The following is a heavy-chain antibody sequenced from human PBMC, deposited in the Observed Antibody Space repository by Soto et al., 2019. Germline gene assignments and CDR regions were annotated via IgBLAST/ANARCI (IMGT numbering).Heavy chain of an antibody. CDR1: GFTFSNY. CDR2: INSGGRT. Sequence: PGGSLRLSCAASGFTFSNYLIWVRQAPGKGLEWVSLINSGGRTYYADSVKGRFTISRDESKNTVYLQMNSLRAEDTALYYCARASYYYDTSRRSDAFDIWGQGTMVTVSS. V-gene: IGHV3-53*01. D-gene: IGHD3-22*01. J-gene: IGHJ3*02. CDR3: ARASYYYDTSRRSDAFDI.